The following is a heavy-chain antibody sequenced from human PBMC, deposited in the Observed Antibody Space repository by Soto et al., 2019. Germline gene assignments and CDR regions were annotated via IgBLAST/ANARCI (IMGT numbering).Heavy chain of an antibody. CDR1: GFTFSSYA. CDR3: AKAQWYYDFWSCTKNDDAFDI. V-gene: IGHV3-23*01. D-gene: IGHD3-3*01. CDR2: ISGSGGST. Sequence: EVQLLESGGGLVQPGGSLRLSCAASGFTFSSYAMSWVRQAPGKGLEWVSAISGSGGSTYYADSVKGRFTISRDNSKNTLYLQMNSLRAEDTAVYYCAKAQWYYDFWSCTKNDDAFDIWGQGTMVTVSS. J-gene: IGHJ3*02.